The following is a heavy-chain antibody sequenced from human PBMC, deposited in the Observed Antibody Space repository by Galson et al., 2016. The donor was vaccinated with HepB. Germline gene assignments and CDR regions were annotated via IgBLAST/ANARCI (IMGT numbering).Heavy chain of an antibody. V-gene: IGHV3-21*01. CDR2: ISTTSLFK. CDR3: ARDPHSSESELQSLSSFAP. D-gene: IGHD2-15*01. CDR1: GFTFSAYS. Sequence: SLRLSCAASGFTFSAYSMTWVRQAPGRGLEWVSSISTTSLFKKYRDSVKGRFTISRDNANNSLYLHMNSLTAEDTAIYYCARDPHSSESELQSLSSFAPGGQGTLVIVSS. J-gene: IGHJ5*02.